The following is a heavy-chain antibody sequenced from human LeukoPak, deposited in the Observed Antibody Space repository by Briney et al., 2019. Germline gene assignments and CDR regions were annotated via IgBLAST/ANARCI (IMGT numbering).Heavy chain of an antibody. V-gene: IGHV3-30*04. J-gene: IGHJ6*03. Sequence: PGGSLRLSCAASGFTFSTYAMHWVRQAPGKGLEWVAFISYDGNKKDYADSVKGRFTISRDNSENTLYLQMSSLRIEDAGVYYCARPSDHYYYYFYMDVWGQGTTVTVSS. CDR1: GFTFSTYA. CDR3: ARPSDHYYYYFYMDV. CDR2: ISYDGNKK.